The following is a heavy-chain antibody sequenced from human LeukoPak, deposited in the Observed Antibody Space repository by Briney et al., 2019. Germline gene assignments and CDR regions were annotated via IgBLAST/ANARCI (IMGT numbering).Heavy chain of an antibody. J-gene: IGHJ4*02. CDR2: IIPILGIA. CDR1: GGTLSSYA. D-gene: IGHD4-17*01. V-gene: IGHV1-69*04. Sequence: RVSCKASGGTLSSYAISWVRQAPGQGLEWMGRIIPILGIANYAQKFQGRVTITADKSTSTAYMELSSLRSEDTAVYYCARAPGTVTTIDYWGQGTLVTVSS. CDR3: ARAPGTVTTIDY.